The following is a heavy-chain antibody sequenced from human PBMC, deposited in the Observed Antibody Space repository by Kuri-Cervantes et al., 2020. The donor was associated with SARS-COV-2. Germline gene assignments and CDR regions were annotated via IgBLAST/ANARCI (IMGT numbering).Heavy chain of an antibody. Sequence: GGSLRLSCAASGFTFSSYGMHWVRQAPGKGLEWVAFIRYDGSNKYYADSVKGRFTISRDNSKNTLYLQMNSLRAEDTAVYYCAKGDSSSWYGAFDIWGQGTMVTVSS. CDR3: AKGDSSSWYGAFDI. CDR1: GFTFSSYG. CDR2: IRYDGSNK. D-gene: IGHD6-13*01. J-gene: IGHJ3*02. V-gene: IGHV3-30*02.